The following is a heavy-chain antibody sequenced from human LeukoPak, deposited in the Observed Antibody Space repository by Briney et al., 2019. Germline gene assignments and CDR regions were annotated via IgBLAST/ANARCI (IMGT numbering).Heavy chain of an antibody. CDR1: GFTFSSYA. Sequence: GGSLRLSCAASGFTFSSYAMHWVRQAPGKGLEWVAVISYDGSNKYYADSVKGRFTISRDNSKNTLYLQMNSLRAEDTAVYYCARDHGSSGRENGMDVWGQGTTVTVSS. CDR2: ISYDGSNK. D-gene: IGHD3-10*01. V-gene: IGHV3-30-3*01. J-gene: IGHJ6*02. CDR3: ARDHGSSGRENGMDV.